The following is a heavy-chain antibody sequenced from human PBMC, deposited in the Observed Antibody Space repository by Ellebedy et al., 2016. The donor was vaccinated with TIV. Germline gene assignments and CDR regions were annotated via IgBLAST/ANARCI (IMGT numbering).Heavy chain of an antibody. D-gene: IGHD2-2*02. V-gene: IGHV4-34*01. CDR3: ARAQPYIVVVPAAIERAYYFDY. CDR2: INHSGST. CDR1: GGSFSGYY. Sequence: SETLSLXXAVYGGSFSGYYWSWIRQPPGKGLEWIGEINHSGSTNYNPSLKSRVTISVDTSKNQLSLKLSPVTAADTAVYYCARAQPYIVVVPAAIERAYYFDYWGQGTLVTVSS. J-gene: IGHJ4*02.